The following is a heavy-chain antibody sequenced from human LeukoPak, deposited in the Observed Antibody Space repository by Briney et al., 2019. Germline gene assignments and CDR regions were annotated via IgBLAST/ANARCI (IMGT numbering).Heavy chain of an antibody. CDR2: T. V-gene: IGHV3-74*01. CDR3: ASGPRITLVRGVKSYSYYGMDV. Sequence: TSYADSVKGRFTISRDNAKNTLYLQMNSLRAEDTAVYYCASGPRITLVRGVKSYSYYGMDVWGQGTTVTVSS. J-gene: IGHJ6*02. D-gene: IGHD3-10*01.